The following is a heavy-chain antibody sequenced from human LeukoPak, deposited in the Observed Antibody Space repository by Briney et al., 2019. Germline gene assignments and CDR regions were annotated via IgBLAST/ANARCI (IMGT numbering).Heavy chain of an antibody. J-gene: IGHJ3*02. CDR2: ISGSGGST. CDR1: GFTFSSYG. D-gene: IGHD4-23*01. Sequence: GRSLRLSCVASGFTFSSYGMHWVRQAPGKGLEWVSAISGSGGSTYYADSVKGRFTISRDNSKNTLYLQMNSLRAEDTAVYYCAKDSNSVPCDAFDIWGQGTMVTVSS. V-gene: IGHV3-23*01. CDR3: AKDSNSVPCDAFDI.